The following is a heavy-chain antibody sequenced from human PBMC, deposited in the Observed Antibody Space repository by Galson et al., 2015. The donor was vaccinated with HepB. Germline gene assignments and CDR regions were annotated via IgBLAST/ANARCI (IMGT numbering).Heavy chain of an antibody. CDR3: VKADCSSTSCRNWFDP. J-gene: IGHJ5*02. V-gene: IGHV3-64D*06. Sequence: SLRLSCAASGFTFSSYAMHWVRQAPGKGLESVSAISSNGGSTYYADSVKGRFTISRDNSKNTLYLQMSSLRAEDTAVYYCVKADCSSTSCRNWFDPWGQGTLVTVSS. CDR2: ISSNGGST. CDR1: GFTFSSYA. D-gene: IGHD2-2*01.